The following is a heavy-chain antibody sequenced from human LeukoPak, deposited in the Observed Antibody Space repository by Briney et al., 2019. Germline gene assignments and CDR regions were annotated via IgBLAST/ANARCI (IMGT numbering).Heavy chain of an antibody. Sequence: NTGGSLRLSCAASGFTFSSYSMNWVRQAPGKGLEWVSSISSSSSYIYYADSVEGRFTISRDNAKNSLYLQMNSLRAEDTAVYYSARDSIITIFGVVIRLDYWGQGTLVTVSS. CDR3: ARDSIITIFGVVIRLDY. V-gene: IGHV3-21*01. J-gene: IGHJ4*02. CDR2: ISSSSSYI. D-gene: IGHD3-3*01. CDR1: GFTFSSYS.